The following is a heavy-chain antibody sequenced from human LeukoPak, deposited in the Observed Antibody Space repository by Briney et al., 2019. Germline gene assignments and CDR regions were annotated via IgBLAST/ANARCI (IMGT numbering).Heavy chain of an antibody. V-gene: IGHV1-2*02. D-gene: IGHD3-10*01. CDR2: INPNSGGT. CDR3: ATSFNGGSGNSPFDS. Sequence: PGASVKVSCRASGYTFTGYYMHWVRQAPGQGLEWMGWINPNSGGTNYAQKFQGRVTMTRDTSISTAYMELSRLRSDDTAVYYCATSFNGGSGNSPFDSWGQGTLVTVSS. CDR1: GYTFTGYY. J-gene: IGHJ4*02.